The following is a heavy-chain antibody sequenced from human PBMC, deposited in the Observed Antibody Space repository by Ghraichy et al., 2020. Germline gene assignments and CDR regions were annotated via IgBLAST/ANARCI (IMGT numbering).Heavy chain of an antibody. CDR3: ARPRLRRYDSSGYDY. J-gene: IGHJ4*02. Sequence: SETLSLTCAVYGGSFSGYYWSWIRQPPGKGLEWIGEINHSGSTNYNPSLKSRVTISVDTSKNQFSLKLSSVTAADTAVYYCARPRLRRYDSSGYDYWGQGTLVTVSS. CDR1: GGSFSGYY. D-gene: IGHD3-22*01. V-gene: IGHV4-34*01. CDR2: INHSGST.